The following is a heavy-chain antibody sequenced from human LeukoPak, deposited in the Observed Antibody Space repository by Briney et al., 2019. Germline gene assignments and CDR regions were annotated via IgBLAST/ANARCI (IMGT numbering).Heavy chain of an antibody. V-gene: IGHV4-4*07. CDR2: ISTSGST. J-gene: IGHJ6*03. D-gene: IGHD4-17*01. Sequence: SETLSLTCTVSGDSISGFYWSWIRQPAGKGLQWIGRISTSGSTNYNPSLKSRVTMSVDRSTNEFFLTVRSVTAADPAPFYCARGLPSYGDYVDYYFNMDVWGKGTTVTVSS. CDR3: ARGLPSYGDYVDYYFNMDV. CDR1: GDSISGFY.